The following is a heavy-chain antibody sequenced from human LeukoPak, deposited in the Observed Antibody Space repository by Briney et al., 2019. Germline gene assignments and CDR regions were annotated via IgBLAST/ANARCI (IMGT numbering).Heavy chain of an antibody. D-gene: IGHD3-10*01. CDR1: GFTFSAYS. Sequence: GGSLRLSCAVSGFTFSAYSMNWVRQAPGKGLEWVSSITSGDFVYFADSLKGRFTISRDNAKSSLYLQMNSLRAEDTAVYYCAGGGFNMVRGVIIPSNSYYYYMDVWGKGTTVTVSS. CDR3: AGGGFNMVRGVIIPSNSYYYYMDV. J-gene: IGHJ6*03. V-gene: IGHV3-21*01. CDR2: ITSGDFV.